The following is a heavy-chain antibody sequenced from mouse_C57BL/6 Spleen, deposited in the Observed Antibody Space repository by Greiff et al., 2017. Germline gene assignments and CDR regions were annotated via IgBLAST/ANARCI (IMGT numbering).Heavy chain of an antibody. J-gene: IGHJ3*01. CDR2: IDPENGDT. CDR3: TTDYNNYEVLAY. D-gene: IGHD2-5*01. V-gene: IGHV14-4*01. CDR1: GFTFTDDY. Sequence: EVQLQESGAELVRPGASVKMSCTASGFTFTDDYMHWVKQSPEQGLEWIGGIDPENGDTEYASKFQGKATITVDTSSNTAYLKLRSLTSDDTAVYYCTTDYNNYEVLAYWGQGTLVTVSA.